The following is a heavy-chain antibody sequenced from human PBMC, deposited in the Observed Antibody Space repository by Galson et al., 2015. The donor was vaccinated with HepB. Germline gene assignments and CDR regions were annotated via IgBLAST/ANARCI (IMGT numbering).Heavy chain of an antibody. V-gene: IGHV3-9*01. CDR2: LSWNSGSY. CDR3: AKDRWDLLRMGAFDV. CDR1: GFTFDNFA. Sequence: TLRLSCAASGFTFDNFAMHWVRQVPGKGLEWVSGLSWNSGSYGYGDSVKGRFTISRDHSKNYLYLQINSLRPEDTAVYYCAKDRWDLLRMGAFDVWGQGTLVTVSS. D-gene: IGHD2-8*01. J-gene: IGHJ3*01.